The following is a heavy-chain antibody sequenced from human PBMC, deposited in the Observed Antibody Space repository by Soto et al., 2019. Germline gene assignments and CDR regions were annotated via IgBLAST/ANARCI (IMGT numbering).Heavy chain of an antibody. D-gene: IGHD2-2*01. CDR2: INHSGST. J-gene: IGHJ6*02. CDR1: GGSFSGYY. Sequence: SETLSLTCAVYGGSFSGYYWSWIRQPPGKGLEWIGEINHSGSTNYNPSLKSRVTISVDTSKNQFSLKLSSVTAGDTAVYYCARGRGYCSSTSCPNSGAGYYYYCMDVWGQGTTVTVSS. CDR3: ARGRGYCSSTSCPNSGAGYYYYCMDV. V-gene: IGHV4-34*01.